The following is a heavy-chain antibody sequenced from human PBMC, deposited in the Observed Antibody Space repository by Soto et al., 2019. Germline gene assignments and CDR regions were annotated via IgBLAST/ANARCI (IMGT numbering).Heavy chain of an antibody. V-gene: IGHV4-30-2*01. CDR2: IYHSGNT. Sequence: SETLSLTCAVSGDSISSGGHSWNWLRQPPGKGLEWIGYIYHSGNTYFNPTLKSRVTMSVDTSKNQISLTLSSVTAADTAIYYCARDRDGYDSGYFDSCGHGTLVTVSS. D-gene: IGHD5-12*01. CDR3: ARDRDGYDSGYFDS. CDR1: GDSISSGGHS. J-gene: IGHJ4*01.